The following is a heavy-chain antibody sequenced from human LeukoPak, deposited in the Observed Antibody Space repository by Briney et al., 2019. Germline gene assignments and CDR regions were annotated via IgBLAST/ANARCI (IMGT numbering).Heavy chain of an antibody. V-gene: IGHV4-34*01. CDR1: GGSFSGYY. CDR3: ARAGPSMVAPLGS. J-gene: IGHJ5*02. CDR2: INHSGST. Sequence: SETLSLTCAVYGGSFSGYYWGWIRQPPGKGLEWIGEINHSGSTNYNPSLKSRVTISVDTSKNQFSLKLSSVTAADTAVYYCARAGPSMVAPLGSWGQGTLVTVSS. D-gene: IGHD4/OR15-4a*01.